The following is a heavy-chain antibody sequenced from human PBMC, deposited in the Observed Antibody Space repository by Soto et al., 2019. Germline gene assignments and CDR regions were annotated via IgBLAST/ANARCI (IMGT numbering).Heavy chain of an antibody. D-gene: IGHD3-16*01. CDR3: ARRTSGGGYNWFDP. CDR1: GGSISSSYL. Sequence: SETLSLTCTVSGGSISSSYLWSWVRQPPGKGLEWIGEIYHTGSTNYNPSLESRITISVDKSKNQFSLALSSVTAADTAVYYCARRTSGGGYNWFDPWGQGTLVTVSS. J-gene: IGHJ5*02. CDR2: IYHTGST. V-gene: IGHV4-4*02.